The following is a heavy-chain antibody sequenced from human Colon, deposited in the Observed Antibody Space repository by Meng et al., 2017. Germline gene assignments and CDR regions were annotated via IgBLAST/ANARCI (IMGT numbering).Heavy chain of an antibody. Sequence: QVHLQESGPGLGRPSETLSFICAVSGASVRSPDHQWGWVRQPPGKGLEWIGYARIDYANTNYNPSLKSRVNVSLDTSKNQFSLNVRSVTAADTAVYYCARDYWGSLDFWGQGILVTVSS. CDR2: ARIDYANT. J-gene: IGHJ4*02. V-gene: IGHV4-61*08. D-gene: IGHD3-16*01. CDR1: GASVRSPDHQ. CDR3: ARDYWGSLDF.